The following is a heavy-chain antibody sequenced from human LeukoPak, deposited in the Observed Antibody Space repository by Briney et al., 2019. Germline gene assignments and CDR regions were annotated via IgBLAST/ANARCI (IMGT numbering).Heavy chain of an antibody. CDR3: ARQKPVATFPSHFDY. Sequence: PSETLSLTCTVSGGSISSSSYYWGWIRQPPGKGLEWIGSIYYSGSTYYNPSLKSRVTISVDTSKNQFSLKLSSVTAADTAVYYCARQKPVATFPSHFDYWGQGTLVTVSS. J-gene: IGHJ4*02. D-gene: IGHD5-12*01. CDR1: GGSISSSSYY. V-gene: IGHV4-39*01. CDR2: IYYSGST.